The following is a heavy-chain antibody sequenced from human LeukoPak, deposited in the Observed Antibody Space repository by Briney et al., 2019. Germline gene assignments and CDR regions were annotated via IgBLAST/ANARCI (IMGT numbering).Heavy chain of an antibody. CDR1: GFTFSSYG. V-gene: IGHV3-30*02. J-gene: IGHJ4*02. CDR3: ARVSLGYSSSSMDY. D-gene: IGHD6-6*01. CDR2: IRYDGSNK. Sequence: GGSLRLSCAASGFTFSSYGMHWVRQAPGKGLEWVAFIRYDGSNKYYADSVKGRFTISRDNAKNSLYLQMNSLRAEDTAVYYCARVSLGYSSSSMDYWGQGTLVTVSS.